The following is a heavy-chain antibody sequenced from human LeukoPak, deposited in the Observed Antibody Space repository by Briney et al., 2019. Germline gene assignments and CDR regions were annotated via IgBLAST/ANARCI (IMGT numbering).Heavy chain of an antibody. D-gene: IGHD2-15*01. CDR3: ARRDCSGGSCYSNY. Sequence: GESLKISCKGSGYHFINYWIGWVRQMPGKGLEWMGIIYPGDSDTRYSPSFQGQVTISADKSISTAYLQWSSLKASDTAMYYCARRDCSGGSCYSNYWGQGTLVTVSS. CDR2: IYPGDSDT. CDR1: GYHFINYW. V-gene: IGHV5-51*01. J-gene: IGHJ4*02.